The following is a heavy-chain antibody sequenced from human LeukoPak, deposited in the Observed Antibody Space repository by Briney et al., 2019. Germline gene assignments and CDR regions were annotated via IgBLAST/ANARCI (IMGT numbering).Heavy chain of an antibody. D-gene: IGHD2/OR15-2a*01. Sequence: SETLSLTCTVSGGSTSSYYWSWIRQPPGKGLEWIGYIYYSGSTKYNPSLKSRVTISVDTSKNQFSLKLTSVTAADTAVYYCALLDGNNYSPYWGQGTLVTVSS. CDR3: ALLDGNNYSPY. CDR1: GGSTSSYY. J-gene: IGHJ4*02. V-gene: IGHV4-59*01. CDR2: IYYSGST.